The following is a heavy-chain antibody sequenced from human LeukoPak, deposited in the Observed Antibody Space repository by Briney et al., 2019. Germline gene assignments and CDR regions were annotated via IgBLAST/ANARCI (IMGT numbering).Heavy chain of an antibody. V-gene: IGHV4-34*01. D-gene: IGHD5-18*01. CDR3: GRNSRHQALDI. J-gene: IGHJ3*02. Sequence: SETLSLTCAVYGGSFSGYYWSWIRQPPGKELEWIGEINNSGSTNYNPSLKSRVTISVDTSKNQFSLKRSPVTAADTAGYYCGRNSRHQALDIWRQGTMVTLPS. CDR2: INNSGST. CDR1: GGSFSGYY.